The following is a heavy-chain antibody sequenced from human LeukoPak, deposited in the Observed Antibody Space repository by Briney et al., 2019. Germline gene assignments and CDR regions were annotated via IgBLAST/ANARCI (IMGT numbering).Heavy chain of an antibody. Sequence: SETLSLTCTVSGGSISSYYWSWIRQPPGKGLEWIGYIYYSGSTNYNPSLKSRVTISVDTSKNQFSLKLSSVTAADTAVYYCASPRITMVRGVISDDWYFDLWGRGTLVTVSS. D-gene: IGHD3-10*01. CDR2: IYYSGST. CDR3: ASPRITMVRGVISDDWYFDL. V-gene: IGHV4-59*08. J-gene: IGHJ2*01. CDR1: GGSISSYY.